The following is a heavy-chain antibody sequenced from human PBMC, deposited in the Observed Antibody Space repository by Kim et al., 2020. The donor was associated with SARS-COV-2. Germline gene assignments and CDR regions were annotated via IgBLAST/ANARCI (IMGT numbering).Heavy chain of an antibody. J-gene: IGHJ5*02. CDR2: ISAYNGNT. V-gene: IGHV1-18*01. CDR3: ARAHEVVRGVIITNWFDP. Sequence: ASVKVSCKASGYTFTSYGISWVRQAPGQGLEWMGWISAYNGNTNYAQKLQGRVTMTTDTSTSTAYMELRSLRSDDTAVYYCARAHEVVRGVIITNWFDPWGQGTLVTVSS. CDR1: GYTFTSYG. D-gene: IGHD3-10*01.